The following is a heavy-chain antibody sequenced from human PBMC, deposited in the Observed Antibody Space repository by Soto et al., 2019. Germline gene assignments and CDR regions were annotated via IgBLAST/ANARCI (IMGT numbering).Heavy chain of an antibody. CDR1: GYSLTSYG. CDR2: ISGHDGNT. D-gene: IGHD2-2*01. CDR3: AREYCSSASCYGPDF. V-gene: IGHV1-18*01. Sequence: QVQLVQSGAEVKMPGASVKVSCKASGYSLTSYGISWVRQAPGQGLEWMGWISGHDGNTKYTQKLQGRVTVPTDTSTSTAYMDLRSRRSDDTAVYYCAREYCSSASCYGPDFWGQGNLVTVSS. J-gene: IGHJ4*02.